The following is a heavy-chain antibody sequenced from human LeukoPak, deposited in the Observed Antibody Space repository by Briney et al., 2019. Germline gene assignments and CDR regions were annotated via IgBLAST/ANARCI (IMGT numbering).Heavy chain of an antibody. Sequence: ASVKVSCKASGGTFSSYAISWVRQAPGQGLEWMGGIIPIFGTANYAQKFQGRVTITTDESTSTAYMELSSLRSEDTAVYYCARGPYYDFWSGYRPDWGRGTLVTVSS. CDR3: ARGPYYDFWSGYRPD. CDR1: GGTFSSYA. D-gene: IGHD3-3*01. J-gene: IGHJ4*02. CDR2: IIPIFGTA. V-gene: IGHV1-69*05.